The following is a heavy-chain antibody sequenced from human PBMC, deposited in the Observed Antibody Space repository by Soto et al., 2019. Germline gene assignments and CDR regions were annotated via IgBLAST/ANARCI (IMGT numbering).Heavy chain of an antibody. V-gene: IGHV1-18*01. D-gene: IGHD1-1*01. Sequence: QVHLVQSGAEVKKPGASVKVSCKGSGYTFTSYGITWVRQAPGQGLEWMGWISAHNGNTDYAQKLQGRVTVTRDTPTSTAYMELSSLRSVDTGVYYCTRGRYGDYWGQGALVTVSS. CDR1: GYTFTSYG. J-gene: IGHJ4*02. CDR2: ISAHNGNT. CDR3: TRGRYGDY.